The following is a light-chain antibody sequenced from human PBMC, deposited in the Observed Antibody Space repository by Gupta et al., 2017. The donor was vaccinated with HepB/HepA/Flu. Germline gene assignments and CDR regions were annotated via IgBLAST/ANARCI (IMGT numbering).Light chain of an antibody. V-gene: IGKV1-9*01. J-gene: IGKJ4*01. Sequence: DIQLTQSPSFLSASVGDRVIITCRASQDISTYLSWYQQKAGKAPKLLIYVGSNLQSGVPSRFNGSGSGTEFTLTIDSLQPEDFATYYCQQLNTYPLTFGGGTXVEIK. CDR3: QQLNTYPLT. CDR1: QDISTY. CDR2: VGS.